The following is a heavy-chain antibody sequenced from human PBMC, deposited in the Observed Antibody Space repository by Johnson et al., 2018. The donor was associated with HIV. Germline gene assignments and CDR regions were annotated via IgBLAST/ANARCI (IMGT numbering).Heavy chain of an antibody. J-gene: IGHJ3*02. V-gene: IGHV3-9*01. Sequence: VQLVESGGGSEQPGRSLRLSCAASGFTLNDYAIHWVRQAPGQGLEWVSSISWNSGSMGYADSVQGRFTISRDNAKNSLYRQMNSLRAEDTAVYYCARAGSSSDDAFDIWGQGTMVTVSS. CDR2: ISWNSGSM. CDR1: GFTLNDYA. CDR3: ARAGSSSDDAFDI. D-gene: IGHD6-6*01.